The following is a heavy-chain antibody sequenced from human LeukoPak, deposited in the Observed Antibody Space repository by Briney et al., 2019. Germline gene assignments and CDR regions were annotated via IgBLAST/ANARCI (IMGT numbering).Heavy chain of an antibody. J-gene: IGHJ6*03. V-gene: IGHV1-2*02. D-gene: IGHD3-22*01. CDR1: GYTFTGYY. CDR2: INPNSGGT. CDR3: ARAWYYYDSSGYYSYYYMDV. Sequence: GASVKVSCKASGYTFTGYYMHWVRQAPGQGLEWMGWINPNSGGTNYAQKFQGRVTMTRDTSISTAYMELSRLRSDDTAVYYCARAWYYYDSSGYYSYYYMDVWGKGTTVTISS.